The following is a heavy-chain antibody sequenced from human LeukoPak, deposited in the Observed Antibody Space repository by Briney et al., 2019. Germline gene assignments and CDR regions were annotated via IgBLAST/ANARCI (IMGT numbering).Heavy chain of an antibody. CDR2: ISAYNGNT. J-gene: IGHJ6*03. D-gene: IGHD2-2*01. CDR3: ARRSSTPAYYMDV. Sequence: ASVKVSCKASGYTFTGYDISRVRQAPGQGLEWMGWISAYNGNTNYAQKLQGRVTMTTDTSTSTAYMELRSLRSDDTAVYYCARRSSTPAYYMDVWGKGTTVTVSS. CDR1: GYTFTGYD. V-gene: IGHV1-18*01.